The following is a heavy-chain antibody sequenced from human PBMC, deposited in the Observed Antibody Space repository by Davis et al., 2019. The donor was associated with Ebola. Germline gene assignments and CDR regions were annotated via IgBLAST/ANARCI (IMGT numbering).Heavy chain of an antibody. CDR1: GYTFSNYA. Sequence: AASVKVSCKASGYTFSNYAINWVRQATGQGLKWMGWMNPNSGDTGYAQKFQGRVTMTRNTSIGTAYMELSSLRSEDTAVYYCAREGTGDGFIYYYGMDVWGQGTTVTVSS. V-gene: IGHV1-8*01. CDR2: MNPNSGDT. CDR3: AREGTGDGFIYYYGMDV. D-gene: IGHD1-1*01. J-gene: IGHJ6*02.